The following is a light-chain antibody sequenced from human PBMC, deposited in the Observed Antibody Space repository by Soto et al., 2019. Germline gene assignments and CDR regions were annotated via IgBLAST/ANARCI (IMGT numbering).Light chain of an antibody. CDR1: QSISNW. V-gene: IGKV1-5*01. CDR3: QQYYSYPRT. Sequence: DIQMTQSPSTLSASVGDRVTITCRASQSISNWLAWYQQKPGTAPKLLIYHASSLRSGVPSRFSGSGSGTDFTLTISCLQSEDFATYYCQQYYSYPRTFGQGTKVDIK. CDR2: HAS. J-gene: IGKJ1*01.